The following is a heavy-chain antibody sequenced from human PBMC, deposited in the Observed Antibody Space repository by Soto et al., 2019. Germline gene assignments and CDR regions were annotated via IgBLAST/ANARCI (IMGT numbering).Heavy chain of an antibody. CDR3: ARDTPPTDD. V-gene: IGHV1-18*01. CDR2: ISAYNTNT. CDR1: GYTFTSYH. J-gene: IGHJ4*02. Sequence: QVQLVQSGAEVKKPGASVKVSCKTSGYTFTSYHISWVRQAPGQGLEWMGWISAYNTNTNYAQKFQGRVTMTTETLTSTAYMELRSVRSDDTAVYYCARDTPPTDDWGKETLVTVSS.